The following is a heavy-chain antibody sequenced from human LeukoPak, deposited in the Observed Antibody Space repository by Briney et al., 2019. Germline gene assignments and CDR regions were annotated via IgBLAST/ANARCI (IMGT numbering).Heavy chain of an antibody. D-gene: IGHD3-3*01. CDR3: ARHEYYDFWSGYYTKPFDY. J-gene: IGHJ4*02. Sequence: SETLSLTCTVSDGSSSSSSYYWGWIRQPPGKGLEWIGSIYYSGSTYYNPSLKSRVTISVDTSKNQFSLKLSSVTAADTAVYYCARHEYYDFWSGYYTKPFDYWGQGILVTVSS. CDR1: DGSSSSSSYY. CDR2: IYYSGST. V-gene: IGHV4-39*01.